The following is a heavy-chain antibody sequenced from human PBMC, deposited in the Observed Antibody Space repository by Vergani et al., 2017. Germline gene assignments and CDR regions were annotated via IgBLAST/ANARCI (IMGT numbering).Heavy chain of an antibody. V-gene: IGHV1-46*03. CDR2: IGPDGFSP. CDR1: GYTFTAYY. CDR3: AREPTLTGFFDY. J-gene: IGHJ4*02. Sequence: QVQLVQSGAEVGKPGASVKISCKASGYTFTAYYIHWVRQAPEQGLGWVGVIGPDGFSPFSAQKFQGRVTITRDTSTSTVDVEVTSLRSDDTAVYYCAREPTLTGFFDYWGQGTLVTVSS. D-gene: IGHD3-9*01.